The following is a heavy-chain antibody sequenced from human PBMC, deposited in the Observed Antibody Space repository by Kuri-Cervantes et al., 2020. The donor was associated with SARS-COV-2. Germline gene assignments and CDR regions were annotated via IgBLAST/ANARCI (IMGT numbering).Heavy chain of an antibody. CDR3: ARRPRSGCLASYYYYGMDV. Sequence: SQTLSLTCAVYGGSFSGYYWSWIRQPPGKGLEWIGEINHSGSTNYNPSLKSRVTISVDTSKNQFSLKLSSVTAADTAVYYCARRPRSGCLASYYYYGMDVWGQGTTVTVSS. D-gene: IGHD3-22*01. V-gene: IGHV4-34*01. J-gene: IGHJ6*02. CDR2: INHSGST. CDR1: GGSFSGYY.